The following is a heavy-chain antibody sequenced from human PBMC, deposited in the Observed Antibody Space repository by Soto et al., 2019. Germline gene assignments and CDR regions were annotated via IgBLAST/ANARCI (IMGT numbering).Heavy chain of an antibody. V-gene: IGHV1-18*01. D-gene: IGHD2-15*01. CDR2: IIANNGNT. CDR3: ARCSGGTCYASYAFDI. CDR1: GYTFTSYG. J-gene: IGHJ3*02. Sequence: ASVKVSCKASGYTFTSYGISWVRQAPGQGLEWMGWIIANNGNTKYAQNLQGRVTLITDTSTSTAYMELRSLMYDDTAVYYCARCSGGTCYASYAFDIWGQGTMVTVSS.